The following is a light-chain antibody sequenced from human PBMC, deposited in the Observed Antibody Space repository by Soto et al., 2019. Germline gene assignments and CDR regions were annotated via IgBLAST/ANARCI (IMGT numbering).Light chain of an antibody. J-gene: IGKJ3*01. CDR3: MQTLQTPFT. CDR1: QSLLYTNGYNY. V-gene: IGKV2-28*01. CDR2: LGS. Sequence: LVMTQSPLSLPVTPGEPASISCRSSQSLLYTNGYNYLDWYLQKPGQSPQLLISLGSDRASGVPDRFSGSGSGTDFTLKISRVEAEDVGVYYCMQTLQTPFTFGPGTKVDIK.